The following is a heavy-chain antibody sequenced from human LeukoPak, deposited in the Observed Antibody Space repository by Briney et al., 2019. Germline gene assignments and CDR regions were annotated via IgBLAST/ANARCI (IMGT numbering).Heavy chain of an antibody. V-gene: IGHV1-69*02. CDR2: IIPIVNMV. CDR1: GGPFPDYS. D-gene: IGHD5-24*01. J-gene: IGHJ4*02. Sequence: SVKVSCKASGGPFPDYSISWVRPAPGQGFQWMGRIIPIVNMVDYAKRFQGRVTIIADKSTSTAHMELSSLRSEDTAVYYCARGDGYNGFRYWGQGTLVTVSS. CDR3: ARGDGYNGFRY.